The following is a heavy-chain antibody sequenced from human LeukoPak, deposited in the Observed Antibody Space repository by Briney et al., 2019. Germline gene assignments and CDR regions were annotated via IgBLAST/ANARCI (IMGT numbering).Heavy chain of an antibody. D-gene: IGHD3-9*01. CDR1: GFTFGSYE. V-gene: IGHV3-48*03. J-gene: IGHJ4*02. CDR2: ISSSGSTI. Sequence: GGSLRLSCAASGFTFGSYEMNWVRQAPGKGLEWVSYISSSGSTIYYADSVKGRFTISRHNAKNSLYLQLNSLRAEDTAVYYCARLDTAFYDIYYWGQGTLVTVSS. CDR3: ARLDTAFYDIYY.